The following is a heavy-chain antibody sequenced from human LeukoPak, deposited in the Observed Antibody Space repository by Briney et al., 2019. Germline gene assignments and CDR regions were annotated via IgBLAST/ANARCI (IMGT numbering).Heavy chain of an antibody. V-gene: IGHV4-59*01. D-gene: IGHD3-22*01. CDR2: IYYSGST. CDR1: GGSISSYY. Sequence: SETLSLTCTVSGGSISSYYWSWIRQPPGKGLEWIGYIYYSGSTNYNPSLKSRVTISVDTSKNQFSLKLSSVTAADTAVYYCARTVLRWGSGYYNPYDYWGQGTLVTVSS. J-gene: IGHJ4*02. CDR3: ARTVLRWGSGYYNPYDY.